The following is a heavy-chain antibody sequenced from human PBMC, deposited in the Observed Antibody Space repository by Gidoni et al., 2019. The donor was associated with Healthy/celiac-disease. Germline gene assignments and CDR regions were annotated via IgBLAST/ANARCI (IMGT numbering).Heavy chain of an antibody. CDR1: GGSFSGYY. V-gene: IGHV4-34*01. J-gene: IGHJ6*02. CDR2: INHSGST. CDR3: ARENYDFWVPPPYYYGMDV. Sequence: QVQLQQWGAGLLKPSETLSLTCAVYGGSFSGYYWSWIRQPPGKGLEWIGEINHSGSTNYNPSLKSRVTISVDTSKNQFSLKLSSVTAADTAVYYCARENYDFWVPPPYYYGMDVWGQGTTVTVSS. D-gene: IGHD3-3*01.